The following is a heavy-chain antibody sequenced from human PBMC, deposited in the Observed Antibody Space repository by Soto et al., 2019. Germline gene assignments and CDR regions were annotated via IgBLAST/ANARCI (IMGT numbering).Heavy chain of an antibody. V-gene: IGHV2-5*02. CDR3: AHKGGRGSGMDV. CDR1: GFSVSTSGVG. CDR2: IYWDGDE. Sequence: QITLKESGPTLVKPTQPLTLTCTFSGFSVSTSGVGVAWIRQPPGKALEWLALIYWDGDERYSPFLQSRVTINKDTSKNQVVLTMTNMDPVDTATYYCAHKGGRGSGMDVWGQGTTVTVSS. D-gene: IGHD3-10*01. J-gene: IGHJ6*02.